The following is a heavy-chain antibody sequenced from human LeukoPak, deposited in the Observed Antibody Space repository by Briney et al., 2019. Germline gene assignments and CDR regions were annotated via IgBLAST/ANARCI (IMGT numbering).Heavy chain of an antibody. V-gene: IGHV4-4*07. CDR3: ARGLHSSSWSCRSEGCWFDP. CDR2: IYTSWST. CDR1: GGSISSYY. J-gene: IGHJ5*02. D-gene: IGHD6-13*01. Sequence: SETLSLTCTVSGGSISSYYWSWIRQPAGKGLEWIGRIYTSWSTNYNPSLKSRVTMSVDTSKNQFSLKLSSVTAADTAVYYCARGLHSSSWSCRSEGCWFDPWGQGTLVTVSS.